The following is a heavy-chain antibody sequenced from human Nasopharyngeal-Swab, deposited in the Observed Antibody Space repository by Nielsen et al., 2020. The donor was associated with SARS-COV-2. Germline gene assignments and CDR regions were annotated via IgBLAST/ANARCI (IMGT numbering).Heavy chain of an antibody. CDR1: GFTFSSFG. J-gene: IGHJ2*01. CDR2: IAHDASNE. Sequence: GESLKISCAASGFTFSSFGMHWVRQAPGKGLEWVAFIAHDASNEYYGDSVKGRFSISRDGSKNTLYLQMDSLRPEDTAVYYCAREWARDYWFFALWGRGTLVIVSS. V-gene: IGHV3-30*03. CDR3: AREWARDYWFFAL.